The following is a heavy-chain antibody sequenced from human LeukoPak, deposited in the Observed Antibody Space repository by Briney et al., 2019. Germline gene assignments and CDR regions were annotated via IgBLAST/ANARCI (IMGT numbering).Heavy chain of an antibody. CDR3: AKDTSIGRYCTNGVCSPFDY. D-gene: IGHD2-8*01. Sequence: GGSLRLSCAASGFTFSSYAMSWVCQAPGKGLEWVSAISDSGGSTYDADSVKGRFTISRDNSKNTLYLQMNSLRAEDTAVYYCAKDTSIGRYCTNGVCSPFDYWGQGTLVTVSS. CDR2: ISDSGGST. CDR1: GFTFSSYA. V-gene: IGHV3-23*01. J-gene: IGHJ4*02.